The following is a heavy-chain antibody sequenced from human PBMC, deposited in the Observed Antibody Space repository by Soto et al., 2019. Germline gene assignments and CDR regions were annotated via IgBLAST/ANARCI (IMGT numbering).Heavy chain of an antibody. CDR1: GFTFRSYE. J-gene: IGHJ4*02. CDR3: ARHRSPSPDY. Sequence: SLRLSCATSGFTFRSYEMNWVRQAPGKGLEWVSYISQRGDTIYYADSVKGRFTISRDNVKNSLFLQMDRLGGEDTGVYYCARHRSPSPDYWGQGTLVTVSS. CDR2: ISQRGDTI. V-gene: IGHV3-48*03.